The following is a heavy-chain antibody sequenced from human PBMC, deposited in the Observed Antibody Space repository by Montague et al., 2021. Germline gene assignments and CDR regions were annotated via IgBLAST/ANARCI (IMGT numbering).Heavy chain of an antibody. D-gene: IGHD6-19*01. CDR3: VRGRPSWLDRGFDL. CDR1: GFTVTSYA. Sequence: SLRLSCAASGFTVTSYAMHWFRQAPVKGLEWVALIWFDGSNIKYSDSVKGRFTISRDTPKNTLSLEMDSLTADDTAVYYCVRGRPSWLDRGFDLWGQGTLVTVSS. CDR2: IWFDGSNI. V-gene: IGHV3-33*01. J-gene: IGHJ4*02.